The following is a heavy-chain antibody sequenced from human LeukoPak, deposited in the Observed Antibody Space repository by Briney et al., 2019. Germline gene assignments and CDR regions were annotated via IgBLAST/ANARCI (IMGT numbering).Heavy chain of an antibody. D-gene: IGHD3-9*01. V-gene: IGHV3-64D*06. Sequence: PGRSLRLSCSASGFTFSSYALQWVRQAPGKGLKYVSAISTDGHSTYYADSVKGRFTISRDNSKNTLYLQMSSLRAEDTAVYYCVKGRYEILTGYYDAFDIWGQGTMVAVSS. CDR3: VKGRYEILTGYYDAFDI. J-gene: IGHJ3*02. CDR1: GFTFSSYA. CDR2: ISTDGHST.